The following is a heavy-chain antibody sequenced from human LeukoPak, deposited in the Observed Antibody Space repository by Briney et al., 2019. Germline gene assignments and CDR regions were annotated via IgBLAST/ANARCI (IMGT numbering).Heavy chain of an antibody. CDR2: IKSNGSGA. V-gene: IGHV3-74*01. Sequence: GGSLRLSCAASGFTFSTYWMHWVRQAPGKGLEWVSRIKSNGSGAIYADSVKGRFTISRDNAKNTLYLQMNSLRAEDTAVYYCARGYFGAFDSWGEGRMVAVSS. CDR1: GFTFSTYW. CDR3: ARGYFGAFDS. D-gene: IGHD3-9*01. J-gene: IGHJ3*02.